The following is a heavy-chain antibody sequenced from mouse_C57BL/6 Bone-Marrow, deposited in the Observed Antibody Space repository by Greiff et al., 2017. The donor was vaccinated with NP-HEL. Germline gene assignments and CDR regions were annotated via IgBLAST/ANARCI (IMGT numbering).Heavy chain of an antibody. J-gene: IGHJ4*01. CDR2: ISSGSGTI. Sequence: EVQGVESGGGLVKPGGSLKLSCAASGFTFSDYGMHWVRQAPEQGLEWVAYISSGSGTIYYADTVKGRFTISRDTAKNTLLLQMTSLRSEDTAMYYCAIYDDAMDYWGQGTSVTVSS. CDR3: AIYDDAMDY. V-gene: IGHV5-17*01. CDR1: GFTFSDYG. D-gene: IGHD2-12*01.